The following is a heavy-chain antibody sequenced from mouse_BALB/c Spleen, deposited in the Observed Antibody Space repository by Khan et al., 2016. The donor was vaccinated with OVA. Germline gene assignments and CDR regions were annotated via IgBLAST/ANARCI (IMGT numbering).Heavy chain of an antibody. D-gene: IGHD1-1*01. V-gene: IGHV1-7*01. CDR1: GYTFTSYW. Sequence: VQLQQSGAELAKPGASVKMSCKASGYTFTSYWMHWVKQRPGPGLEWIGYINPSTDYTEYNQKFKDKATLTVDKSSSTAYMQLTSLTSEDSAVYYSVNHGSSSAWFTYWGQGTLVTVS. CDR2: INPSTDYT. CDR3: VNHGSSSAWFTY. J-gene: IGHJ3*01.